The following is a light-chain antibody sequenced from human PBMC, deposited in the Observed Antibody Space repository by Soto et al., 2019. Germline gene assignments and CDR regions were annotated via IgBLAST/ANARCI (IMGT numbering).Light chain of an antibody. CDR2: EVT. CDR3: RSYTSFATVI. V-gene: IGLV2-18*02. CDR1: SNDISSYTR. Sequence: QSALTQPPSVSGSPGLSVTISCTGSSNDISSYTRVYWYQQPPASAPKLLIYEVTRRASGAPARFSGSASGNTASLTISGAQAEDEADYYCRSYTSFATVIFGGGTKLTVL. J-gene: IGLJ2*01.